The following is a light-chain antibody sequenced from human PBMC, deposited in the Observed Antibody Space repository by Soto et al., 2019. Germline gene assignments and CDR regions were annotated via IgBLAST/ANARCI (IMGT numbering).Light chain of an antibody. Sequence: QSALTQPASVSGSPGQSITISCTGTSDDVGGYNYVSWYQQLPGKAPKLMISEVSNRPSGVSNRFSGSKSGNTASLTISGLQAEDEADYYCSSYTAGGTIFGTGTKVTVL. J-gene: IGLJ1*01. CDR3: SSYTAGGTI. CDR2: EVS. CDR1: SDDVGGYNY. V-gene: IGLV2-14*01.